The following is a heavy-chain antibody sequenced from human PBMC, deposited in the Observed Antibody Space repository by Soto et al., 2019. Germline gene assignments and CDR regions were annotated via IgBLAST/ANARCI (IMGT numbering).Heavy chain of an antibody. CDR1: GFTFSSYG. CDR3: ARDRNGRFFDY. CDR2: IWYDGSNK. Sequence: PGGSLRLSCVGSGFTFSSYGMHWVRQAPGKGLEWVAVIWYDGSNKYYADSVKGRFTISRDNSKNTLYLQMNSLRAEDTAVYYCARDRNGRFFDYWGQGTLVTVSS. V-gene: IGHV3-33*08. J-gene: IGHJ4*02. D-gene: IGHD2-8*01.